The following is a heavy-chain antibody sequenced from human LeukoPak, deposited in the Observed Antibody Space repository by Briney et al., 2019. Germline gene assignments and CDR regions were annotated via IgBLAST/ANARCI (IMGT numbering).Heavy chain of an antibody. Sequence: GGSLRLSCAASGFTFSSYWMHWVCQAPGKGLVWVSRINSDGSSTSYADSVKGRFTISRDNAKNTLYLQMNSLRAEDTAVYYCARIYGDYGLDYWGQGTLVTVSS. J-gene: IGHJ4*02. CDR3: ARIYGDYGLDY. CDR2: INSDGSST. V-gene: IGHV3-74*01. D-gene: IGHD4-17*01. CDR1: GFTFSSYW.